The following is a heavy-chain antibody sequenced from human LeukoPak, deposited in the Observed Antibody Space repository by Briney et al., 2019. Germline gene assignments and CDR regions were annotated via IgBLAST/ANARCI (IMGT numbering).Heavy chain of an antibody. D-gene: IGHD3-22*01. CDR3: ARLIRITMIVNYNWLDP. J-gene: IGHJ5*02. Sequence: ASVKVSCKASGYTFTSFSINWVRQATGQGLEWMGWMNPNSGNTGYAQKFQGRVTMTRNTSISTAYMELSSLRSEDTAMYYCARLIRITMIVNYNWLDPWGQGTLVTVSS. CDR1: GYTFTSFS. CDR2: MNPNSGNT. V-gene: IGHV1-8*02.